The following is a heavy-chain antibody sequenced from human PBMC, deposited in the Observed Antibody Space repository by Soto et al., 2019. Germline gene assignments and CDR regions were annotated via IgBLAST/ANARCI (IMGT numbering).Heavy chain of an antibody. CDR2: ISYDGSNK. D-gene: IGHD6-13*01. V-gene: IGHV3-30-3*01. CDR1: GFTFSSYA. J-gene: IGHJ6*02. CDR3: ARGARGSSSWHYGMDV. Sequence: GGSLRLSCAASGFTFSSYAMHWVRQAPGKGLEWVAVISYDGSNKYYADSVKGRFTISGDNSKNTLYLQMNSLRAEDTAVYYCARGARGSSSWHYGMDVWGQGTTVTVSS.